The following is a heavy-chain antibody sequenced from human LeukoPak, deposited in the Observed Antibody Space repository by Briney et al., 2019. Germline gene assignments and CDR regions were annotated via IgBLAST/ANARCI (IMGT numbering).Heavy chain of an antibody. V-gene: IGHV3-74*01. CDR3: AREGPAAQTDAFDI. CDR1: GFTFSSYW. J-gene: IGHJ3*02. Sequence: PGGSLRLSCAASGFTFSSYWMHWVRQAPGKGLVWVSRINSDGSSTSYADSVKGRFTISRDNAKNTLYLQMNSLRAEDTAVYYCAREGPAAQTDAFDIWGQGTMVTVSS. D-gene: IGHD2-2*01. CDR2: INSDGSST.